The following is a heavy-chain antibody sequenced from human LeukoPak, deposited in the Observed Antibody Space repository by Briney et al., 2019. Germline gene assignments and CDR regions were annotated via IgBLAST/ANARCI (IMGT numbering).Heavy chain of an antibody. CDR2: INTNTGNP. V-gene: IGHV7-4-1*02. J-gene: IGHJ4*02. Sequence: PGGSLRLSCAASGFTFSSYAMNWVRQAPGKGLEWMGWINTNTGNPTYAQGFTGRFVFSLDTSVSTAYLQISSLKAEDTAVYYCATLYYYDSSGYYWGGEFDYWGQGTLVTVSS. D-gene: IGHD3-22*01. CDR3: ATLYYYDSSGYYWGGEFDY. CDR1: GFTFSSYA.